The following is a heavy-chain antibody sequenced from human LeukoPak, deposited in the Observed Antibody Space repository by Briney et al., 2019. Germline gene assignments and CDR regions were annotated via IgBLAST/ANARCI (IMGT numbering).Heavy chain of an antibody. J-gene: IGHJ4*02. CDR3: ASDDFMVRGVDFDY. V-gene: IGHV3-21*01. D-gene: IGHD3-10*01. CDR2: ISSSSSYI. CDR1: GFTLSSYS. Sequence: GGCLRLSCAASGFTLSSYSMNWVRQAPGKGLEWVSSISSSSSYIYYADSVKGRFTISRDNAKNSLYLQMNSLRAEDTAVYYCASDDFMVRGVDFDYWGQGTLVTASS.